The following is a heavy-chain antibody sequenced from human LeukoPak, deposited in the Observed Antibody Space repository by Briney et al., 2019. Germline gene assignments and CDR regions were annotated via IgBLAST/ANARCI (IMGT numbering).Heavy chain of an antibody. V-gene: IGHV4-59*08. Sequence: SETLSLTCTVSGGSISSYYWSWIRQPPEKGLEWIGYIYYSGSTNYNPSLKSRVTISVDTSKNQFSLKLSSVTAADTAVYYCARQVQIAAAVDYWGQGTLVTVSS. J-gene: IGHJ4*02. CDR2: IYYSGST. CDR3: ARQVQIAAAVDY. D-gene: IGHD6-13*01. CDR1: GGSISSYY.